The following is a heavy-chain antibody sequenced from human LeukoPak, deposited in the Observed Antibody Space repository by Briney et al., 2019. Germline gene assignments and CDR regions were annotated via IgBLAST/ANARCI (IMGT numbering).Heavy chain of an antibody. CDR3: ARDTYYHGSGSFDY. J-gene: IGHJ4*02. D-gene: IGHD3-10*01. CDR2: ISSSSSTI. V-gene: IGHV3-48*01. Sequence: GGTLRLSCAASGFTFSSYSMNWVRQAPGKGLEWVSYISSSSSTIYYADSVKGRFTISRDNAKNSLYLQMNSLRAEDTAVYYCARDTYYHGSGSFDYWGQGTLVTVSS. CDR1: GFTFSSYS.